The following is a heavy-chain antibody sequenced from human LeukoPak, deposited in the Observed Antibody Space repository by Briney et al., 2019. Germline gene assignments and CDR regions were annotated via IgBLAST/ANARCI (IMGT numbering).Heavy chain of an antibody. CDR1: GGSIRSYY. D-gene: IGHD3-3*01. CDR3: ARSYDTNFDY. V-gene: IGHV4-59*01. Sequence: ASETLSLTCTVSGGSIRSYYWSWIRQPPAKGLEWIGYIYFSGSTSYNPSLKSRVTISVDRSKNQFSLKLSSVAAADTAVYYCARSYDTNFDYWGQGTLVTVSS. J-gene: IGHJ4*02. CDR2: IYFSGST.